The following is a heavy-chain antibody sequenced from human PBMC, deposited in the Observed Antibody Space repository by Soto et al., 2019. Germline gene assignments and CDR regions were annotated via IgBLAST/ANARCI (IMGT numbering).Heavy chain of an antibody. Sequence: GGSLRLSCAASGFTFSSYAMSWVRQAPGKGLEWVSAISGSGGSTYYADSVKGRFTISRDNSKNTLYLQMNSLRAEDTAVYYCAKDKPGMVVAARGYYFDYWGQGTLVTVSS. D-gene: IGHD2-15*01. CDR3: AKDKPGMVVAARGYYFDY. J-gene: IGHJ4*02. V-gene: IGHV3-23*01. CDR2: ISGSGGST. CDR1: GFTFSSYA.